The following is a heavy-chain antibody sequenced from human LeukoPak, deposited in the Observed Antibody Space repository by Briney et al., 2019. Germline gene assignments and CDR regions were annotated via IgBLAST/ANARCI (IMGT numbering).Heavy chain of an antibody. Sequence: GSLRLSCVASGFPFRSFSMNWVRQAPGKGLEWVSSISSSSTYIYYADSVKGRFTISRDNSKNTLYLQMNSLRAEDTAVYYCAKDVGYGGLNWFDPWGQGTLVTVSS. CDR2: ISSSSTYI. J-gene: IGHJ5*02. V-gene: IGHV3-21*04. CDR3: AKDVGYGGLNWFDP. CDR1: GFPFRSFS. D-gene: IGHD4-23*01.